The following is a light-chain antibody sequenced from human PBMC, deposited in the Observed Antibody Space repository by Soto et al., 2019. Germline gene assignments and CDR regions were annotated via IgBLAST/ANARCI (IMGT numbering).Light chain of an antibody. CDR3: AAWDYSLNGWV. V-gene: IGLV1-44*01. Sequence: QSVLTQAPSASGTPGQRVTISCSGSSSNIGSNTVSWYQQVPGTAPKLLIYSNDQRPSGVPDRFSGSKSGTSASLAIGGLQSEDEADYYCAAWDYSLNGWVFGGGTKVTVL. J-gene: IGLJ3*02. CDR1: SSNIGSNT. CDR2: SND.